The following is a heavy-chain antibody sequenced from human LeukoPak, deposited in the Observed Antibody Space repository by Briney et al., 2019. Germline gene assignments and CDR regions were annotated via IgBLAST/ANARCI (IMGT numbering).Heavy chain of an antibody. CDR2: IYSGGST. CDR1: GFTVSSNY. CDR3: ARARDWNEIYYFYMNV. Sequence: GGSLRLSCAASGFTVSSNYMSWVRQAPGKGLEWVSVIYSGGSTYYADSVKGRFSISRDNSKNTLYLQMNSLRAEDTAVYYCARARDWNEIYYFYMNVWGKGTTVTVSS. V-gene: IGHV3-53*01. J-gene: IGHJ6*03. D-gene: IGHD1-1*01.